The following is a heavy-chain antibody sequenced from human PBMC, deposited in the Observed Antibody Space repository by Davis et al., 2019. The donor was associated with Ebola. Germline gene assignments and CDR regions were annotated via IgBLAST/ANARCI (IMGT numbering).Heavy chain of an antibody. V-gene: IGHV1-3*01. D-gene: IGHD3-3*01. J-gene: IGHJ4*02. Sequence: ASVTVSCKASGYTFTSYAMHWVRQAPGQRLEWMGWINAGNGNTKYSQKFQGRVTITRDTSASTAYMELSSLRSEDTAVYYCAGEWSGSVGPFDYWGQGTLVTVSS. CDR1: GYTFTSYA. CDR2: INAGNGNT. CDR3: AGEWSGSVGPFDY.